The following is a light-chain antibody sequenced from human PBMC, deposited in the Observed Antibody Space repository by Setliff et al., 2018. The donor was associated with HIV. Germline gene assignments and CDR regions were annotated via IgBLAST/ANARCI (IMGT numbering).Light chain of an antibody. CDR2: EVT. Sequence: QSVLTQPASVSGSPGQSITISCTGTSSDVGDYNYVSWYQQHPGKAPKLMIYEVTSRPSGVSNHFSASKSGNTAPLTISGLQAEDEADYYCSSFTSSGTYVFGTGTKVTVL. CDR1: SSDVGDYNY. V-gene: IGLV2-14*01. CDR3: SSFTSSGTYV. J-gene: IGLJ1*01.